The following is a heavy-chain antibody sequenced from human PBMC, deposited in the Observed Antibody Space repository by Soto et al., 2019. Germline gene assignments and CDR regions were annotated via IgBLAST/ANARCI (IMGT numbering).Heavy chain of an antibody. J-gene: IGHJ4*02. D-gene: IGHD6-19*01. Sequence: GGSLRLSCAASGFTFSSYAMSWVRQAPGKGLEWVSAISGGGGSTYYADSVKGRFTISRDNSNNTLYLQMNSLRAEDTAVYYCAKEPYSSHNYFAYWGQGTLVTVSS. CDR3: AKEPYSSHNYFAY. V-gene: IGHV3-23*01. CDR1: GFTFSSYA. CDR2: ISGGGGST.